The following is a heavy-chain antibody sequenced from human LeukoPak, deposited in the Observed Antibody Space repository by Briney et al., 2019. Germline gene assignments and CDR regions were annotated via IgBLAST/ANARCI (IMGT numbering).Heavy chain of an antibody. Sequence: GGSLRLSCAASGFTVSSNYMSWVRQAPGKGLEWVSVIYSGGSTYYADSVKGRFTISRDNSKNTLYLQMNSLRAEDTAVYYCAKEARPKGVLVVVPAALDYWGQGTLVTVSS. V-gene: IGHV3-53*01. CDR1: GFTVSSNY. D-gene: IGHD2-2*01. CDR2: IYSGGST. J-gene: IGHJ4*02. CDR3: AKEARPKGVLVVVPAALDY.